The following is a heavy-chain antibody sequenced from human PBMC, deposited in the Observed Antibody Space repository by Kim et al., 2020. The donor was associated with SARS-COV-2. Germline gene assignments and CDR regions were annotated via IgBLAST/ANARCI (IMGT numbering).Heavy chain of an antibody. V-gene: IGHV5-51*01. D-gene: IGHD3-10*01. J-gene: IGHJ4*02. CDR3: ARAPGRSGGYFDY. Sequence: RPSFQGQVTISADNCISTAYLQFRSLKASDTAMYYCARAPGRSGGYFDYWGRGTLVTVSS.